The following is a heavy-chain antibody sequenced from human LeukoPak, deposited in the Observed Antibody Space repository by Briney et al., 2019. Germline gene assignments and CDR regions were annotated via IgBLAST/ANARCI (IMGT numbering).Heavy chain of an antibody. V-gene: IGHV4-39*07. J-gene: IGHJ6*03. CDR2: IYYSGST. CDR1: GGSISSSSYY. D-gene: IGHD3-16*01. CDR3: ARVKDPGGYYYYYYMDI. Sequence: SETLSLTCTVSGGSISSSSYYWGWIRQPPGKGLEWIGNIYYSGSTYYNPSLKSRVTISVDTSKNQFSLKVSSVTAADTAVYYCARVKDPGGYYYYYYMDIWGKGNTVTVSS.